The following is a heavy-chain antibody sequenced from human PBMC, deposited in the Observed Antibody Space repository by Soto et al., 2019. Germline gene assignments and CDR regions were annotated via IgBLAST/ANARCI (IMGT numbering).Heavy chain of an antibody. CDR1: GYSFTSYW. J-gene: IGHJ5*02. V-gene: IGHV5-51*01. CDR3: ARQLSPRTAAGTIWFDP. D-gene: IGHD6-13*01. Sequence: GESLKISCKGSGYSFTSYWIGWVRQMPGKGLEWMGIIYPGDSDTRYSPSFQGQVTISADKSISTAYLQWSSLKASDTAMYYCARQLSPRTAAGTIWFDPWGQGTLVTVSS. CDR2: IYPGDSDT.